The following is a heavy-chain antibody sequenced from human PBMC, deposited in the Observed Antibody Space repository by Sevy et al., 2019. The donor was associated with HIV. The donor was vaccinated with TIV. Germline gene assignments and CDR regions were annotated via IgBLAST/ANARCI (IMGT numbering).Heavy chain of an antibody. D-gene: IGHD3-22*01. CDR3: SKPIYFYDNSGYSGDY. CDR2: IGTNGDGR. J-gene: IGHJ4*02. CDR1: GFTFSSHA. V-gene: IGHV3-23*01. Sequence: GGSLRLSCVASGFTFSSHAMNWFCQVPGKGLEWVSGIGTNGDGRYYADSVKGRFTISRDNSKSTLYLQMNSLRAEDTALYYCSKPIYFYDNSGYSGDYWGQRIRVTVSS.